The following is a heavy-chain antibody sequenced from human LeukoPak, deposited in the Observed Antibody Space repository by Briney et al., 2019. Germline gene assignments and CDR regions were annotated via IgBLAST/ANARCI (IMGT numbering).Heavy chain of an antibody. J-gene: IGHJ4*02. D-gene: IGHD5-12*01. Sequence: GGSLRLSCAASGFTFSSYGMHWVRQAPVKGLEWVAFIRYDGSNKYYADSVKGRFTISRDNSKNTLYLQINSLRAEDTAVYYCAISSGYGLPIDYWGQGTLVTVSS. CDR2: IRYDGSNK. CDR1: GFTFSSYG. V-gene: IGHV3-30*02. CDR3: AISSGYGLPIDY.